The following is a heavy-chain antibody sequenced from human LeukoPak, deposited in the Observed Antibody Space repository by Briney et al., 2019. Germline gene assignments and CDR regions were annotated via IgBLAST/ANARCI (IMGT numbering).Heavy chain of an antibody. CDR1: GDSVPSSGVA. D-gene: IGHD1-14*01. V-gene: IGHV6-1*01. Sequence: SQTLSLTCAISGDSVPSSGVAWNWIRQSPSRGLEWLGKTYYASQWSHEYALSVKSRITINPDTSKNQFSLQLNSVTPEDTAVYYCTRGRNSAFDYWGQGTLVTVSS. J-gene: IGHJ4*02. CDR2: TYYASQWSH. CDR3: TRGRNSAFDY.